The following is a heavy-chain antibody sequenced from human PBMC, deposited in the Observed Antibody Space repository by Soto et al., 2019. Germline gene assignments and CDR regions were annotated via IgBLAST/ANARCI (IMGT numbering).Heavy chain of an antibody. D-gene: IGHD5-18*01. Sequence: SETLYLTCTISGCSISRGVYYWRWIRQHPGKGLEWIGYIYYSGSTYYNPSLKGRFTISRDNAQNSLYLQMNSLSAGDTAVYYCVRDRAQAWIRLWGQGTLVTVSS. V-gene: IGHV4-31*09. J-gene: IGHJ4*02. CDR1: GCSISRGVYY. CDR3: VRDRAQAWIRL. CDR2: IYYSGST.